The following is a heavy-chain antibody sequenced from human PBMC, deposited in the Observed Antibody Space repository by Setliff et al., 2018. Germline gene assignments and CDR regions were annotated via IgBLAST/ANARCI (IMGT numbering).Heavy chain of an antibody. Sequence: SGPTLVNPTQTLTLTCTFSGFSLSTSGMCVSWIRQPPGQALEWLARIDWDDDKYYSTSLKTRLTISKDTSKNQVVLTMTNMDPVDTATYYCARRRGVVVSSWFDPWGQGTRVTVSS. CDR3: ARRRGVVVSSWFDP. CDR2: IDWDDDK. V-gene: IGHV2-70*11. D-gene: IGHD2-2*01. J-gene: IGHJ5*02. CDR1: GFSLSTSGMC.